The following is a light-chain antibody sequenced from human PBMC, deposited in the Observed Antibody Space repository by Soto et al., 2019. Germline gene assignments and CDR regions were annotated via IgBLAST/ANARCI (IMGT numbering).Light chain of an antibody. CDR2: EVS. Sequence: QSALTQPPSASGSPGQSVTISCTGTSSDVGGYNYVSWYQQHPGKAPKLMLYEVSKRPSGVPDRFSGSKSGNTASLTASGLQAENEVDYDCSQYEARNNLGYVFGTGPKFTV. CDR3: SQYEARNNLGYV. CDR1: SSDVGGYNY. V-gene: IGLV2-8*01. J-gene: IGLJ1*01.